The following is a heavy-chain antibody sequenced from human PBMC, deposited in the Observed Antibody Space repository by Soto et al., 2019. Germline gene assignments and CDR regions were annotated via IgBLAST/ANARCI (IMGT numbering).Heavy chain of an antibody. J-gene: IGHJ4*02. Sequence: QVQLVESGGGVVQPGRSLRLSCAASGFTFSSYAMHWVRQAPGKGLEWVAVISYDGSNKYYADSVKGRFTISRDNSKNTLYLQMNSRRAEDTAVYYCARSGSPKLFDYWGQGTLVTVSS. D-gene: IGHD1-7*01. CDR3: ARSGSPKLFDY. CDR2: ISYDGSNK. V-gene: IGHV3-30-3*01. CDR1: GFTFSSYA.